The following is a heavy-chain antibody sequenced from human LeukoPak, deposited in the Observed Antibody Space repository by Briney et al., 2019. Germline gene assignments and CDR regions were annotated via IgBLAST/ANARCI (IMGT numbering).Heavy chain of an antibody. V-gene: IGHV3-7*01. CDR1: GFTFSDYW. CDR3: AKYITVAGNNYLDY. Sequence: GGSLRLSCAASGFTFSDYWMSWVRQAPGKGLEWVANIKHDERERYYVGSVRGRFTISRDNAKNSLYLPMNSLRAEDTAVYYCAKYITVAGNNYLDYWGQGTLVTVSS. D-gene: IGHD6-13*01. J-gene: IGHJ4*02. CDR2: IKHDERER.